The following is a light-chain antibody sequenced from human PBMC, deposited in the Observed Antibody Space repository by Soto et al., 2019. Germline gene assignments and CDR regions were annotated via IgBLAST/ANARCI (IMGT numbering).Light chain of an antibody. Sequence: QSVLTQPPSASGSPGQSVTISCTGTSSDVGSYNFVSWYQQHPGKAPKLLIYEVTKRPSGVPDRFSGSKSANTASLTVSGLQAEDEAEYFCSSYTGDRDPYVFGTGTKVTVL. CDR2: EVT. CDR3: SSYTGDRDPYV. J-gene: IGLJ1*01. V-gene: IGLV2-8*01. CDR1: SSDVGSYNF.